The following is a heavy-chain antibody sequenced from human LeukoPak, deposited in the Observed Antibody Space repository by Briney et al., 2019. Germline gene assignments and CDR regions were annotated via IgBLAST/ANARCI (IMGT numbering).Heavy chain of an antibody. V-gene: IGHV4-39*07. CDR2: IYYSGST. CDR3: ARGSRIVGATRHVNWFDP. CDR1: GGSISSSSYY. J-gene: IGHJ5*02. Sequence: PSETLSLTCTVSGGSISSSSYYWGWIRQPPGKGLEWIGSIYYSGSTYYNPSLKSRVTISVDTSKNQFSLKLSSVTAADTAVYYCARGSRIVGATRHVNWFDPWGQGTLVTVSS. D-gene: IGHD1-26*01.